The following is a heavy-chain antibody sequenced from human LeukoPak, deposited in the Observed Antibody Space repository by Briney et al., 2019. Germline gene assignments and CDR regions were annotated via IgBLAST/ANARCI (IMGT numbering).Heavy chain of an antibody. J-gene: IGHJ4*02. CDR3: ARDSLGRAPSY. Sequence: GGSLRLSCAASGFTLRSYSMNWVRQAPGKGLEWVSYISSSSSTIYYADSMKGRFTISRDNAKNSLYLQMNSLRAEDTAVYYCARDSLGRAPSYWGQGTLVTVSS. V-gene: IGHV3-48*01. CDR2: ISSSSSTI. CDR1: GFTLRSYS. D-gene: IGHD3-3*02.